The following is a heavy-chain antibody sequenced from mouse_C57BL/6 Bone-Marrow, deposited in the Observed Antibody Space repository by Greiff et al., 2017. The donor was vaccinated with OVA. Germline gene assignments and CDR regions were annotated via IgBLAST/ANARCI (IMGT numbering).Heavy chain of an antibody. CDR3: ASPLWLRRDYFDY. D-gene: IGHD2-2*01. J-gene: IGHJ2*01. Sequence: QVQLKQPGAELVRPGTSVKLSCKASGYTFTSYWMHWVKQRPGQGLEWIGVIDPSDSYTNYNQKFKGKATLTVDTSSSTAYMQLSSLTSEDSAVYYCASPLWLRRDYFDYWGQGTTLTVSS. CDR1: GYTFTSYW. CDR2: IDPSDSYT. V-gene: IGHV1-59*01.